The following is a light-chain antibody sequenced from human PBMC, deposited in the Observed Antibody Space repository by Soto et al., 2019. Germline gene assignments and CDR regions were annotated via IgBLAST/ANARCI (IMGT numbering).Light chain of an antibody. Sequence: QSVLTQPPSVSGAPGQRVTISCTGSSSNIGAGYDVHWYQQLPGTAPKLLIYGNINRPSGVPDRFSGSKSGTSASLAITGRQAEEEADYYCQSYDSGLSGYVVFGGGTKLTVL. CDR3: QSYDSGLSGYVV. CDR2: GNI. V-gene: IGLV1-40*01. J-gene: IGLJ2*01. CDR1: SSNIGAGYD.